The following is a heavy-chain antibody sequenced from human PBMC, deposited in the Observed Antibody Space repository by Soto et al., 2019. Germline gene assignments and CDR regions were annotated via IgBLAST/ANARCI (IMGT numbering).Heavy chain of an antibody. CDR3: TTDRYDSSGYYSGSMDV. CDR1: GFTFSNAW. J-gene: IGHJ6*02. CDR2: IKSKTDGGTT. V-gene: IGHV3-15*07. Sequence: GGSLRLSCVASGFTFSNAWMNWVRQAPGKGLEWVGRIKSKTDGGTTDYAAPVKGRFTISRDDSKNTLYLQMNSLKTEDTAVYYCTTDRYDSSGYYSGSMDVWGQGTTVTVSS. D-gene: IGHD3-22*01.